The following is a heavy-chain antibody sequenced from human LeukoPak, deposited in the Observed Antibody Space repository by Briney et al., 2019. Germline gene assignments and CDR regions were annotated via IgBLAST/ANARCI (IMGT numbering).Heavy chain of an antibody. CDR2: ISYDGSNK. Sequence: GGSLKLSCAASGFTFSSYGMHWVRQAPGKGLEWVAVISYDGSNKYYADSVKGRFTISRDNSKNTLYLQMNSLRAEDTAVYYCAKPGDCSSTSCWRDYWGQGTLVTVSS. D-gene: IGHD2-2*01. CDR1: GFTFSSYG. CDR3: AKPGDCSSTSCWRDY. J-gene: IGHJ4*02. V-gene: IGHV3-30*18.